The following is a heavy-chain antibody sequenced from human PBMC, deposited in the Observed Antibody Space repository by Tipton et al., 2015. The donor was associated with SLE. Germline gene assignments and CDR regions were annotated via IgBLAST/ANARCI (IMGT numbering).Heavy chain of an antibody. Sequence: TLSLTCSVSNGSISRSSYYWGWIRQPPGKGLEWIASIYYSGSTTYYNPSLKSRVTISVDTSNNQFSLLLTSVSAPDTAVYYCAGRITGYRDAFDIWGQGTMVTVSS. D-gene: IGHD1-20*01. CDR1: NGSISRSSYY. CDR3: AGRITGYRDAFDI. J-gene: IGHJ3*02. CDR2: IYYSGSTT. V-gene: IGHV4-39*01.